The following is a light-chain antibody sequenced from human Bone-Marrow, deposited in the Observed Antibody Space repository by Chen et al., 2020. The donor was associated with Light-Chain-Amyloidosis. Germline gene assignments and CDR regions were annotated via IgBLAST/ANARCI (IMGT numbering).Light chain of an antibody. Sequence: QSALTQPRSVSGSPGQSVAISCTGTSSDVGGYNYVSWYQQHPGKAPKLMIYDVVKRPSGVPDRFSGSKSGNTASLTISGLQAEDEADYYCQSYQGSSQGVFGGGTKLTVL. CDR1: SSDVGGYNY. J-gene: IGLJ3*02. CDR2: DVV. V-gene: IGLV2-11*01. CDR3: QSYQGSSQGV.